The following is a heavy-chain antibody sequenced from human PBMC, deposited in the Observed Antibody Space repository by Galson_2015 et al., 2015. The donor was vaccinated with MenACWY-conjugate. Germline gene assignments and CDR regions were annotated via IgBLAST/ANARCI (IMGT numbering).Heavy chain of an antibody. D-gene: IGHD1-26*01. CDR1: GFTFDDYA. J-gene: IGHJ6*02. V-gene: IGHV3-9*01. Sequence: SLRLSCAASGFTFDDYAMHWVRQAPGKGLEWVSGISWNSANIGYADSVNGRFTISRDNAKNSMYLQMNSLRAEDTALYYCAKDFTWDVTSTWSGLDVWGQGTTVTVSS. CDR2: ISWNSANI. CDR3: AKDFTWDVTSTWSGLDV.